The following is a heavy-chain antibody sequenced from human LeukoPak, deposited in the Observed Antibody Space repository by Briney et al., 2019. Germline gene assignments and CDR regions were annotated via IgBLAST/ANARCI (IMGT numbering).Heavy chain of an antibody. D-gene: IGHD6-13*01. V-gene: IGHV1-8*01. J-gene: IGHJ3*02. CDR2: MNPNSGNT. Sequence: ASVKVSCKASGYTFTSYDINWVRQATGQGLEGMGWMNPNSGNTDYAQKFQGRVTMTRITSISTAYMELSSLRSEDTAVYYCAAQQQLGDAFDIWGQGTMVTVSS. CDR3: AAQQQLGDAFDI. CDR1: GYTFTSYD.